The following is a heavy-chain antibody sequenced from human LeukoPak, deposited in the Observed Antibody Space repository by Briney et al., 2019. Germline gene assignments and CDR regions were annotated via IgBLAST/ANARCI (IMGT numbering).Heavy chain of an antibody. CDR3: AKDRYSSSPDAFDI. V-gene: IGHV3-66*02. CDR1: GFIFSSYV. CDR2: IFSGGST. Sequence: GGSLRLSCEASGFIFSSYVMSWVRQAPGKGLEWVSVIFSGGSTYYADSVKGRFTISRDNSKNTLYLQMNSLRAEDTAVYYCAKDRYSSSPDAFDIWGQGTMVTVSS. D-gene: IGHD6-6*01. J-gene: IGHJ3*02.